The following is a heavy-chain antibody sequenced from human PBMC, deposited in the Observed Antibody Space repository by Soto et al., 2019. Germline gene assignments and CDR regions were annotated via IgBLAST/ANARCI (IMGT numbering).Heavy chain of an antibody. V-gene: IGHV4-4*02. D-gene: IGHD6-13*01. CDR2: IYHSGST. CDR1: GASMGSTDW. Sequence: EALCPDCSVSGASMGSTDWWSWVRQPPGKGLEWLGEIYHSGSTCYNPSLKSRVTISVDKSKNQFSLKLTSVTDADTAVYYCAVPDAGDFHYWGQGALVTVSS. J-gene: IGHJ4*02. CDR3: AVPDAGDFHY.